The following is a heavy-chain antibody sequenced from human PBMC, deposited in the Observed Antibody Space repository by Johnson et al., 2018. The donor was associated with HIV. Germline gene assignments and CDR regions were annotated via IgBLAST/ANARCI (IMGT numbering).Heavy chain of an antibody. J-gene: IGHJ3*02. CDR1: GFTVSSNY. D-gene: IGHD6-13*01. CDR2: MWYDGSNK. V-gene: IGHV3-33*08. CDR3: ARVYLSSNWYSYDAFDI. Sequence: QVQLVESGGGLVQPGGSLRLSCAASGFTVSSNYMSWVRQAPGKGLEWVAVMWYDGSNKYYADSVKGRFTISRDNAKNSLYLQMNSLRAEDTAVYYCARVYLSSNWYSYDAFDIWGQGTMVTVSS.